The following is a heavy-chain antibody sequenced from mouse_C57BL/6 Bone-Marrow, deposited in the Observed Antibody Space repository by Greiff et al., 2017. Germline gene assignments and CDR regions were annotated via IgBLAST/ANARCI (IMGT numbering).Heavy chain of an antibody. D-gene: IGHD4-1*01. J-gene: IGHJ2*01. CDR1: GYTFTSYW. CDR2: IHPHSGST. V-gene: IGHV1-64*01. Sequence: QVHVKQPGAELVKPGASVKLSCKASGYTFTSYWMHWVKQRPGQGLEWIGMIHPHSGSTNYNEKFKSKATLTVDKSSSTAYMQLSSLTSEDSAVYYCARSGTGYWGQGTTLTVSS. CDR3: ARSGTGY.